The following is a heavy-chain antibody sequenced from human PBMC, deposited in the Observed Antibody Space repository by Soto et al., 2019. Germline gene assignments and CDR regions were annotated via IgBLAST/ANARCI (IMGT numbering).Heavy chain of an antibody. Sequence: EVQLLESGGGLVQPGGSLRLSCAASGFTFSSYAMSWVRQAPGKGLEWVSAISGSGGSTYYADSVKGRFTISRDNSKNTLYLQMNSLRAEDTAVYYCAKDRHMPGSSSWYLGWFDPWGQGTLVTVSS. D-gene: IGHD6-13*01. CDR1: GFTFSSYA. J-gene: IGHJ5*02. CDR3: AKDRHMPGSSSWYLGWFDP. V-gene: IGHV3-23*01. CDR2: ISGSGGST.